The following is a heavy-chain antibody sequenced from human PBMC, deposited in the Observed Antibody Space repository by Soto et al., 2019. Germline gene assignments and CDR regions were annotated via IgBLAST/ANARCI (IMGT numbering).Heavy chain of an antibody. J-gene: IGHJ6*03. V-gene: IGHV3-33*08. D-gene: IGHD6-13*01. CDR2: IWYDGRNK. CDR1: GFTFSSYG. CDR3: ARDPAHSSSWCYYYYYMDD. Sequence: GGSLRLSCAASGFTFSSYGMHWVRQAPGKGLEWVAVIWYDGRNKYYADSVKGRFTISRDNSKNTLYLQMNSLRAEDTAVYYCARDPAHSSSWCYYYYYMDDWGKGTTVTVSS.